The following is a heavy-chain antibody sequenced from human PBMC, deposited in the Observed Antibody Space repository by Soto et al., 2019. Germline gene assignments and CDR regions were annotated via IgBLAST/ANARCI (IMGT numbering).Heavy chain of an antibody. CDR1: GGSISSYY. CDR3: ARRVVVVVPAAATQGYCSGGSCYSVVPNDAFDI. V-gene: IGHV4-59*01. CDR2: IYYSGST. Sequence: SETLSLTCTVSGGSISSYYWSWIRQPPGKGLEWIGYIYYSGSTNYNPSLKSRVTISVDTSKNQFSLKLSSVTAADTAVYYCARRVVVVVPAAATQGYCSGGSCYSVVPNDAFDIWGQGTMVT. D-gene: IGHD2-15*01. J-gene: IGHJ3*02.